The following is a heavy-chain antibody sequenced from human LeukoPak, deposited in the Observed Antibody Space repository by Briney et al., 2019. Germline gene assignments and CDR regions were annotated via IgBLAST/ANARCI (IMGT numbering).Heavy chain of an antibody. D-gene: IGHD2-2*01. J-gene: IGHJ2*01. Sequence: SETLSLTCTVSGGSVSSGSYYWTWIRQPPGKGLEWIGYIYYSGSTNYNPSLKSRVTISVDTSKNQFSLKLSSVTAADAALYYCARDTTYCSGTSCYRGYFDLWGRGTLVTVPS. V-gene: IGHV4-61*01. CDR1: GGSVSSGSYY. CDR3: ARDTTYCSGTSCYRGYFDL. CDR2: IYYSGST.